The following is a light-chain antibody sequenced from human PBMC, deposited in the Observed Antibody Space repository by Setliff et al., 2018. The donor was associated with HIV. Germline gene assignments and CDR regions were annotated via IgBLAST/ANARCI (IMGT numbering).Light chain of an antibody. CDR3: TSFTTSSTLV. V-gene: IGLV2-14*01. CDR1: RSDIGAYSY. Sequence: QSALTQPASVSGSPGQSITISCTGSRSDIGAYSYVSWYQHHPGKVPKLIISGVNKRPSGVSARFSGSRTGNTASLTISGLQAEDESDYYCTSFTTSSTLVFGGGTKVTVL. CDR2: GVN. J-gene: IGLJ2*01.